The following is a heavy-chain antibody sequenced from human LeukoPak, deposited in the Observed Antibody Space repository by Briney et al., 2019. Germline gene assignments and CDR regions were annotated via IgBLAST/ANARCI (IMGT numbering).Heavy chain of an antibody. CDR3: ATSQGGIAVAGTPFDY. CDR1: GYPFTDYY. CDR2: INPNSGGT. Sequence: GASVKVSCKASGYPFTDYYMHWVRQAPGQGLEWMGWINPNSGGTNFAQNFQGRVTMTRDTSISTAYMELSRLTSDDTAVYYCATSQGGIAVAGTPFDYWGQGTLVTVSS. V-gene: IGHV1-2*02. D-gene: IGHD6-19*01. J-gene: IGHJ4*02.